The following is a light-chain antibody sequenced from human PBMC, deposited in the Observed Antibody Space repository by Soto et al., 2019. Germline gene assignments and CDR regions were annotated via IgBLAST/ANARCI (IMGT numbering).Light chain of an antibody. J-gene: IGKJ3*01. Sequence: DNQMTQSPSSLSASVGDRVTITCQASQDISSYLNWYQQKSGKAPKLLIYDASNLETGVPSRFSGSGSETDFTFTISSLQPDDIATYYCQQYYRGITFGPGTKVDIK. V-gene: IGKV1-33*01. CDR2: DAS. CDR3: QQYYRGIT. CDR1: QDISSY.